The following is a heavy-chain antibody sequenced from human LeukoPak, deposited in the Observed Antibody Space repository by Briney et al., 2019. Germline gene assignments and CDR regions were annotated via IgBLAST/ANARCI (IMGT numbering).Heavy chain of an antibody. V-gene: IGHV3-23*01. D-gene: IGHD4-17*01. CDR3: ARVSTVTPRY. CDR2: MRGSGVIT. J-gene: IGHJ4*02. Sequence: PGGSLRLSCAASGFAFRAYDMSWVRQAPGKGLEWVSRMRGSGVITFYADSVKGRFTISRDNSRNTLYLQMNSLRVEDTAVYYCARVSTVTPRYWGQGTLVTVSS. CDR1: GFAFRAYD.